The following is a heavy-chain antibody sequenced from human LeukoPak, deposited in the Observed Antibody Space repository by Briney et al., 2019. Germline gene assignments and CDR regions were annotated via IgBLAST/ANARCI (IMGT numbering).Heavy chain of an antibody. V-gene: IGHV3-7*01. J-gene: IGHJ4*02. D-gene: IGHD1-7*01. CDR1: GFTFSDYW. CDR3: VRMNYVSSGWGAPFDH. Sequence: GGSLRLSCAASGFTFSDYWMSWVRQAPGKGLEWVANIQEDGSGKHYVDSVKGRFTISRDNAKNSLYLQMNSLRAEDTALYYCVRMNYVSSGWGAPFDHWGQGTLVTVSS. CDR2: IQEDGSGK.